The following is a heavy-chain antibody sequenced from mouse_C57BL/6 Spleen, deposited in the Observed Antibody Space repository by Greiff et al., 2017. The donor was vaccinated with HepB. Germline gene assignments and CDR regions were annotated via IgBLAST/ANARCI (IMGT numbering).Heavy chain of an antibody. J-gene: IGHJ4*01. CDR1: GFSLTSYG. CDR2: IWGDGST. CDR3: AKKGITTVVATNYYAMDY. V-gene: IGHV2-3*01. D-gene: IGHD1-1*01. Sequence: QVQLQQSGPGLVAPSQSLSITCTVSGFSLTSYGVSWVRQPPGKGLEWLGVIWGDGSTNYHSALISRLSISKDNSKSQVFLKLNSLQTDDTATYYCAKKGITTVVATNYYAMDYWGQGTSVTVSS.